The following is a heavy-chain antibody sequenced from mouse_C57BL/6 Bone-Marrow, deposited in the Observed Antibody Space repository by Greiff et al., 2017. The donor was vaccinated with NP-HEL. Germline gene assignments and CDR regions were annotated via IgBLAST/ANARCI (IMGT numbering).Heavy chain of an antibody. V-gene: IGHV1-82*01. CDR1: GYAFSSSW. Sequence: QVQLQQSGPELVKPGASVKISCKASGYAFSSSWMNWVKQRPGKGLEWIGRIYPGDGDTNYNGKFKGKATLTADKSSSTAYMQLSSLTSEDSAVYFCAGTAPGDYWGQGTTLTVSS. CDR2: IYPGDGDT. J-gene: IGHJ2*01. CDR3: AGTAPGDY. D-gene: IGHD3-3*01.